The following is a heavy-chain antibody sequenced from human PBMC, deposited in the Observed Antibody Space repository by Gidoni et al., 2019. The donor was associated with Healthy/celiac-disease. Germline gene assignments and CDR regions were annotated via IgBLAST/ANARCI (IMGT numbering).Heavy chain of an antibody. J-gene: IGHJ3*02. CDR1: GCTVSRNY. D-gene: IGHD3-3*01. V-gene: IGHV3-53*01. CDR3: ARDTRRTYYDFWSGYLAGAFDI. Sequence: EVQLVESVGGLIQPGGSLRLSCAASGCTVSRNYMSWVRQAPGKGLEWVSVIYSGGSTYYADSVKGRFTISRDNSKNTLYLQMNSLRAEDTAVYYCARDTRRTYYDFWSGYLAGAFDIWGQGTMVTVSS. CDR2: IYSGGST.